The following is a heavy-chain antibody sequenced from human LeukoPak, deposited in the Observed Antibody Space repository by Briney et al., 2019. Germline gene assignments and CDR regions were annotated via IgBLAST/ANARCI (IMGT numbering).Heavy chain of an antibody. CDR2: INHSGST. CDR3: ARNPGYGSGSYYNLYYYYGMDV. Sequence: SETLSLTCALYGGSLSGYYWSWIRQPPGKGLEWIGEINHSGSTNYNPSLKSRVTISVDTSKNQFSLELSSVTAADTAVYYCARNPGYGSGSYYNLYYYYGMDVWGQGTTVTVSS. V-gene: IGHV4-34*01. J-gene: IGHJ6*02. D-gene: IGHD3-10*01. CDR1: GGSLSGYY.